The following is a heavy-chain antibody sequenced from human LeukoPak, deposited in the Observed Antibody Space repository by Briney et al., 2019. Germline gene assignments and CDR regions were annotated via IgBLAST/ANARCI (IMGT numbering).Heavy chain of an antibody. D-gene: IGHD3-10*01. J-gene: IGHJ6*02. CDR1: GFTFSDYY. CDR2: ISSSGSTI. V-gene: IGHV3-11*01. CDR3: ARDYITPLYYYGMDV. Sequence: GGSLRLSCAASGFTFSDYYMSWIRQAPGKGLEWVSYISSSGSTIYYADSVKGRFTISSDNAKNSLYLQMNSLRAEDTAVYYCARDYITPLYYYGMDVWGQGTTVTVSS.